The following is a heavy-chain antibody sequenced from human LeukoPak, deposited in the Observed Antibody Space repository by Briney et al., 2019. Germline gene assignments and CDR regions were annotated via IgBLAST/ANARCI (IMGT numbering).Heavy chain of an antibody. D-gene: IGHD6-6*01. Sequence: SETLSLTCTVPGGSLSSGDYYWSWIRQPPGKGLEWIGYIYYSGRTYYHPSLKSRVTISVDTSKSQFSLKLSSVTAAATAVYYCATFTGWDYSSSPLFDYWGQGTLVTVSS. CDR3: ATFTGWDYSSSPLFDY. J-gene: IGHJ4*02. V-gene: IGHV4-30-4*08. CDR1: GGSLSSGDYY. CDR2: IYYSGRT.